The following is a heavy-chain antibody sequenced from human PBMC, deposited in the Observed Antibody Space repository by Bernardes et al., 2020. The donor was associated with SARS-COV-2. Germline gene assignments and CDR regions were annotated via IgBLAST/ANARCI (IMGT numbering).Heavy chain of an antibody. CDR3: ARQIRGTRLINWFDP. Sequence: SEPLSLTCNVSGGSISSSSYYWGWLLQPPGKGLEWIGSIYYSGTTSYNPSLKSRVTISVDVSKNQFSLQLTSVTAADTAVYYCARQIRGTRLINWFDPWGQGTLLTVSS. CDR2: IYYSGTT. D-gene: IGHD3-10*01. J-gene: IGHJ5*02. CDR1: GGSISSSSYY. V-gene: IGHV4-39*01.